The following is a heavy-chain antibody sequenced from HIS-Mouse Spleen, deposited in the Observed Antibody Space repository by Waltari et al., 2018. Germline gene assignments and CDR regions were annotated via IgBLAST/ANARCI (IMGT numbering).Heavy chain of an antibody. CDR2: ISGSGGRT. J-gene: IGHJ4*02. D-gene: IGHD3-10*01. Sequence: EVQLLESGGGLVQPGGSLRLSCAASGFTFSSYAMSWVRQAPGKGVEWVSAISGSGGRTYYADSVKGRFTISRDNSKNTLYLQMNSLRAEDTAVYYCAQNYYGSGSYYYWGQGTLVTVSS. V-gene: IGHV3-23*01. CDR3: AQNYYGSGSYYY. CDR1: GFTFSSYA.